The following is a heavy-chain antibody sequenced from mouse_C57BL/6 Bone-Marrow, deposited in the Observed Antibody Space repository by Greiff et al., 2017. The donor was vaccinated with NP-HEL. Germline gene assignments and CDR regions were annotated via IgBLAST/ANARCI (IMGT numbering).Heavy chain of an antibody. CDR3: ARSFDGYFSYWYFDV. J-gene: IGHJ1*03. CDR1: GYTFTDYY. D-gene: IGHD2-3*01. CDR2: INPNNGGT. Sequence: EVQLQQSGPELVKPGASVKISCKASGYTFTDYYMNWVKQSHGKSLEWIGDINPNNGGTSYNQKFKGKATLTVDKSSSTAYMELRSLTSEDSAVYYCARSFDGYFSYWYFDVWGTGTTVTVSS. V-gene: IGHV1-26*01.